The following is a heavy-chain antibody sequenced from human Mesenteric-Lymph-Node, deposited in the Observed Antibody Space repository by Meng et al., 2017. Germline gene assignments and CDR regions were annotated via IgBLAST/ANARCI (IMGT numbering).Heavy chain of an antibody. CDR2: ISAYNGNT. J-gene: IGHJ5*02. CDR1: CYTFTSYG. V-gene: IGHV1-18*01. D-gene: IGHD5-12*01. CDR3: ASDSGYDFKVRWFDP. Sequence: VQLVVSGAEVKKPGATVRVSFKASCYTFTSYGISWVRQAPGQGLEWMGWISAYNGNTNYAQKLQGRVTMTTDTSTSTAYMELRSLRSDDTAVYYCASDSGYDFKVRWFDPWGQGTLVTVSS.